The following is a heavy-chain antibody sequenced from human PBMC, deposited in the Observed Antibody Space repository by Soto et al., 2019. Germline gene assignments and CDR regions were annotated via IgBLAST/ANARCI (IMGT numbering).Heavy chain of an antibody. CDR3: ARGQRKEWFEAKYGMDV. Sequence: SETLSLTCTVSGGSISSGGYYWTWIRQHPGKGLEWIGYIYYSGSTYYNPSLKSRITISVDTSKNQFSLKLTSVTAADTAAYYCARGQRKEWFEAKYGMDVWGQGTTVTVSS. D-gene: IGHD3-3*01. J-gene: IGHJ6*02. CDR2: IYYSGST. V-gene: IGHV4-31*03. CDR1: GGSISSGGYY.